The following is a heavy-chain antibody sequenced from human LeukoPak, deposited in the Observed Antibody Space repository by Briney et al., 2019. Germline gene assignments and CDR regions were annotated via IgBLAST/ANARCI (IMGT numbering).Heavy chain of an antibody. J-gene: IGHJ6*02. V-gene: IGHV3-49*03. CDR1: GFTFGDYA. Sequence: PGGSLRLSCTASGFTFGDYAMSWFRQAPGKGLEWVGFIRSKAYGGTTEYAASVKGRFTISRDDSESIAYLQMNSLKTEDTAVYYCTREELDYGDYNYYGMDVWGQGTTVTVSS. D-gene: IGHD4-17*01. CDR3: TREELDYGDYNYYGMDV. CDR2: IRSKAYGGTT.